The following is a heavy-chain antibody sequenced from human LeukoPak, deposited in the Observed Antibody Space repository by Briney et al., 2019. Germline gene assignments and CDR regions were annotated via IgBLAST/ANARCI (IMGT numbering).Heavy chain of an antibody. V-gene: IGHV4-34*01. Sequence: SETLSLTCTVSGGSISSYYWSWIRQPAGKGLEWIGEINHSGSTNYNPSLKSRVTISVDTSKNQFSLKLSSVTAADTAVYYCARGPRYIVVVTARYRYFDYWGQGTLVTVSS. CDR1: GGSISSYY. CDR3: ARGPRYIVVVTARYRYFDY. CDR2: INHSGST. J-gene: IGHJ4*02. D-gene: IGHD2-2*01.